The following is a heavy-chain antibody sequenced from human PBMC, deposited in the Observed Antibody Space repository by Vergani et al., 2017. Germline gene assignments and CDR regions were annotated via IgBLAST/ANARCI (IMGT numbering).Heavy chain of an antibody. CDR1: GFTFSSYA. D-gene: IGHD3-22*01. V-gene: IGHV3-23*01. J-gene: IGHJ6*03. CDR3: ASALQYYDYYYYYMDV. CDR2: ISGSGGST. Sequence: EVQLLESGGGLVQPGGSLRLSCAASGFTFSSYAMSWVRQAPGKGLEWVSAISGSGGSTYYADSVKGRFTISRDNSKNTLYLQMNSLRAEDTAVYYCASALQYYDYYYYYMDVWGKGTTVTVSS.